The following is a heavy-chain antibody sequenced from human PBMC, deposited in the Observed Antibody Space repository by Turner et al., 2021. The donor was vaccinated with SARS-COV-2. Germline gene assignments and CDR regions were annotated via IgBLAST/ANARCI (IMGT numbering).Heavy chain of an antibody. CDR2: SSGSGGRK. Sequence: EVQLLESGGGLVQPGGSLRLSCAAAGFTFSSYGMSWVRQAPGKGLEWGSASSGSGGRKYYADSVKGRFTISRDNSKNKLYLQMNSLRAEDTAVYYCAKTDTAMVPYNWFDPWGQGTLVTVSS. J-gene: IGHJ5*02. CDR3: AKTDTAMVPYNWFDP. D-gene: IGHD5-18*01. V-gene: IGHV3-23*01. CDR1: GFTFSSYG.